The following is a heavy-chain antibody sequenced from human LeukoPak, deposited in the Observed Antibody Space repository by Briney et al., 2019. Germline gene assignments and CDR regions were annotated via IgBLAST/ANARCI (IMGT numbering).Heavy chain of an antibody. D-gene: IGHD6-6*01. CDR2: TSSRGST. Sequence: SETLSLTCNVSGGFISSSTYYWGWIRQPPGKGLEWIGRTSSRGSTQYNPSLNSRVIMSVDTSRNQFSLRVTSVTAADTAVYFCARDFSQYNPPSVAALGFDYWGQGWLVTVSP. V-gene: IGHV4-39*07. CDR1: GGFISSSTYY. CDR3: ARDFSQYNPPSVAALGFDY. J-gene: IGHJ4*02.